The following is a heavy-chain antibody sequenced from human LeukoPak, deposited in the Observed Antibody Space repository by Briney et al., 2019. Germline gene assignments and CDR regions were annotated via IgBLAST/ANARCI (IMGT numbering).Heavy chain of an antibody. J-gene: IGHJ4*02. V-gene: IGHV3-66*01. CDR1: GFTFSSYS. Sequence: GGSLRLSCAASGFTFSSYSMNWVRQAPGKGLEWVSVIYSGGSTYYADSVKGRFTISRDNSKNTLYLQMNSLRAEDTAVYYCARDPHGYNSYWGQGTLVTVSS. CDR2: IYSGGST. D-gene: IGHD5-24*01. CDR3: ARDPHGYNSY.